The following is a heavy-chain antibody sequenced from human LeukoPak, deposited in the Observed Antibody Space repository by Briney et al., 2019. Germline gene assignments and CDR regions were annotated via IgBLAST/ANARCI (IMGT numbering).Heavy chain of an antibody. V-gene: IGHV1-24*01. CDR3: ATPLWIAVAGRLLS. J-gene: IGHJ4*02. CDR2: FDPEDGET. CDR1: GYTLTELS. D-gene: IGHD6-19*01. Sequence: GSVKVSCKVSGYTLTELSMHWVRQAPGKGLEWMGGFDPEDGETIYAQKFQGRVTMTEDTSTDTAYMELSSLRSEDTAVYYCATPLWIAVAGRLLSWGQGTLVTVSS.